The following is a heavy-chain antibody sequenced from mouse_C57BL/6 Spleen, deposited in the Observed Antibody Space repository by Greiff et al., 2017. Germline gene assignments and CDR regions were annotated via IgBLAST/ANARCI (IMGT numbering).Heavy chain of an antibody. J-gene: IGHJ3*01. CDR2: INPNYGTT. D-gene: IGHD1-1*01. CDR3: ASNYYGSSWFAY. CDR1: GYSFTDYN. Sequence: EVKLMESGPELVKPGASVKISCKASGYSFTDYNMNWVKQSNGKSLEWIGVINPNYGTTSYNQKFKGKATLTVDQSSSTAYMQLNSLTSEDSAVYYCASNYYGSSWFAYWGQGTLVTVSA. V-gene: IGHV1-39*01.